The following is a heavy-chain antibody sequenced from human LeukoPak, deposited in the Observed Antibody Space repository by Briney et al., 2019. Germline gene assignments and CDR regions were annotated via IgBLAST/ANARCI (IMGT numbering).Heavy chain of an antibody. V-gene: IGHV3-33*01. Sequence: GGSLRLSCAASGFTFSSYGMHWVRQAPGKGLEWVAVIWYDGSNKYYADSVKGRFTISRDNSKNTLYLQMNSLRAEDTAVYYCAGAFRVWQLGAELDYWGQGTLVTVSS. CDR1: GFTFSSYG. CDR3: AGAFRVWQLGAELDY. D-gene: IGHD6-6*01. CDR2: IWYDGSNK. J-gene: IGHJ4*02.